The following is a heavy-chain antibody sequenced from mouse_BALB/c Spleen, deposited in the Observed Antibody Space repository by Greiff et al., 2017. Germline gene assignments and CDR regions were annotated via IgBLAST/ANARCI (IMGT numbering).Heavy chain of an antibody. CDR1: GFSLTGYG. D-gene: IGHD1-1*01. CDR2: IWGDGST. J-gene: IGHJ2*01. CDR3: ARAIYYYGSSHFDY. V-gene: IGHV2-6-7*01. Sequence: VKLQESGPGLVAPSQSLSITCTVSGFSLTGYGVNWVRQPPGKGLEWLGMIWGDGSTDYNSALKSRLSISKDNSKSQVFLKMNSLQTDDTARYYCARAIYYYGSSHFDYWGQGTTLTVSS.